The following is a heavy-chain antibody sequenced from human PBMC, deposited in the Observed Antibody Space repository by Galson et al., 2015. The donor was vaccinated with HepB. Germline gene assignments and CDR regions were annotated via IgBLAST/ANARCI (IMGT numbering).Heavy chain of an antibody. D-gene: IGHD2-2*01. CDR3: ARINRPAAHPYYYYYYMDV. CDR1: GFSLSTSGVG. CDR2: IFSNDEK. V-gene: IGHV2-26*01. J-gene: IGHJ6*03. Sequence: PALVKPTQTLTLTCTFSGFSLSTSGVGVGWIRQPPGKALEWLAHIFSNDEKSYSTSLRSRLTISKDTSKSQVVLTMTNMDPVGTATYYCARINRPAAHPYYYYYYMDVWGKGTTVTVSS.